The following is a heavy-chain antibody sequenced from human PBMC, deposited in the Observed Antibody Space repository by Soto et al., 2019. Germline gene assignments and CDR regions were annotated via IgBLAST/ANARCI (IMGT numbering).Heavy chain of an antibody. J-gene: IGHJ6*02. Sequence: PSQTPSLTCAISGDSVSSNSAAWNWIRQSPSRGLEWLGRTYYRSKWYNDYAVSVKSRITINPDTSKNQFSLQLNSVTPEDTAVYYCARGITIFGVVPSYGMDVWGQGTTVTVSS. CDR2: TYYRSKWYN. V-gene: IGHV6-1*01. CDR3: ARGITIFGVVPSYGMDV. D-gene: IGHD3-3*01. CDR1: GDSVSSNSAA.